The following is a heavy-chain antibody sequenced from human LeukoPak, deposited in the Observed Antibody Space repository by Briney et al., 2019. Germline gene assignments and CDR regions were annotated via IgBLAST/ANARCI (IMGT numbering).Heavy chain of an antibody. Sequence: GGSLRLSCAASGFTFSSYAMSWVRQAPGKGLEWVSAISTSGDRTYYADSVKGRFTISRDSSKNTLYMQMNSLRAEDAAVYYCAKDYLGSSYAFDVWGQGTMVTVSS. D-gene: IGHD6-13*01. CDR3: AKDYLGSSYAFDV. V-gene: IGHV3-23*01. CDR1: GFTFSSYA. CDR2: ISTSGDRT. J-gene: IGHJ3*01.